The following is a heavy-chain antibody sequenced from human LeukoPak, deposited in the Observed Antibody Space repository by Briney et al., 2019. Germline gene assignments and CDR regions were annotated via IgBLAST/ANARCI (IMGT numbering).Heavy chain of an antibody. CDR2: VGYDGDKR. J-gene: IGHJ3*02. V-gene: IGHV3-33*08. D-gene: IGHD6-19*01. CDR1: GFIFRSFG. CDR3: ARDAAVEDAFDI. Sequence: GGSLRLSCAASGFIFRSFGMHWVRQSPGKGLEWLAVVGYDGDKRDYADSVKGRFTISRDNAKNSLYLQMNSLRAEDTAVYYCARDAAVEDAFDIWGQGTMVTVSS.